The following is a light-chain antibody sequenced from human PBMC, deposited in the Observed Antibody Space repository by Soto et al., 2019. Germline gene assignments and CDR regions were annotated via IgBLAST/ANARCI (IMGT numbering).Light chain of an antibody. J-gene: IGLJ2*01. CDR1: SSDVGGYNY. CDR2: EVS. Sequence: QSALTQPACVSGSPGQSITISCTGTSSDVGGYNYVSWYQQHPGKAPKLMIYEVSHRPSGVSNRFSGSKSGNTASLTISGLQAEDEADYYCSSYTTSTTLVFGGGTKLTV. V-gene: IGLV2-14*01. CDR3: SSYTTSTTLV.